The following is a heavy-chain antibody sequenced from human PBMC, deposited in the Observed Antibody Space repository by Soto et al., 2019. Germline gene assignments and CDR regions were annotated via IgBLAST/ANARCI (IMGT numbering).Heavy chain of an antibody. J-gene: IGHJ4*02. CDR3: ARGKVYGSSTSCPEDYYFDY. D-gene: IGHD2-2*01. CDR2: ISAYNGNT. V-gene: IGHV1-18*01. CDR1: GYTFTSYG. Sequence: ASVKVSCKASGYTFTSYGISWVRQAPGQGLEWMGWISAYNGNTNYAQKLQGRVTMTTDTSTSTAYMELRSLRSDDTAVYYCARGKVYGSSTSCPEDYYFDYWGQGTLVTVSS.